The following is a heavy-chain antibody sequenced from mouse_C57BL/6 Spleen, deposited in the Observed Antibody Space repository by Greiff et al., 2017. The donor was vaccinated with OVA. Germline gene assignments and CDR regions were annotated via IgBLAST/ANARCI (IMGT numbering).Heavy chain of an antibody. Sequence: QVQLKESGAELVKPGASVKMSCKASGYTFTSYWITWVKQRPGQGLEWIGDIYPGSGSTNYNEKFKSKATLTVDTSSSTAYMQLSSLASEDSAVYYCARKALGRGYFDYWGQGTTLTVSS. CDR1: GYTFTSYW. CDR2: IYPGSGST. D-gene: IGHD4-1*01. V-gene: IGHV1-55*01. CDR3: ARKALGRGYFDY. J-gene: IGHJ2*01.